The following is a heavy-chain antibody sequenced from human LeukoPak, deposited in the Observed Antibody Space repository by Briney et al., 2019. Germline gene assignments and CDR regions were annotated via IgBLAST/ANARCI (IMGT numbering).Heavy chain of an antibody. D-gene: IGHD6-13*01. CDR1: GGSISSYY. Sequence: PSETLSLTCTVSGGSISSYYWSWIRQPPGKGLEWIGYIYYSGSTNYNPSLKSRVTISVDTSKNQFSLQLNSVTPEDTAVYYCARGRSWWYHDYWGQGTLVTVSS. CDR2: IYYSGST. CDR3: ARGRSWWYHDY. J-gene: IGHJ4*02. V-gene: IGHV4-59*12.